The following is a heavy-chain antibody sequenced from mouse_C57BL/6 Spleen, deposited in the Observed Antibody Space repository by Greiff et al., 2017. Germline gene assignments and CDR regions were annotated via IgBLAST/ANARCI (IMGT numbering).Heavy chain of an antibody. CDR3: AKEGDDYGFAY. CDR1: GYTFTDYN. D-gene: IGHD2-4*01. J-gene: IGHJ3*01. CDR2: INPNNGGT. Sequence: VQLQQSGPELVKPGASVKMSCKASGYTFTDYNMHWVKQSHGKSLEWIGYINPNNGGTSYNQKFKGKATLTVNKSSSTAYMELRSLTSEDSEVYYCAKEGDDYGFAYWGQGTLVTVSA. V-gene: IGHV1-22*01.